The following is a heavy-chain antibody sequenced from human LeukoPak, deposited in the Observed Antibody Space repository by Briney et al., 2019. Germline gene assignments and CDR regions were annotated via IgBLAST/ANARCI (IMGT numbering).Heavy chain of an antibody. J-gene: IGHJ4*02. Sequence: GGSLRLSCAASGFTLSSYEMNWVRQAPGKGLEWVSYISSSGSTIYYADSEKRRFPISRDNAKHSLSAQMHSLRPGDASGYYCAPRFDYWGQGTLVTVSS. CDR3: APRFDY. V-gene: IGHV3-48*03. CDR2: ISSSGSTI. CDR1: GFTLSSYE.